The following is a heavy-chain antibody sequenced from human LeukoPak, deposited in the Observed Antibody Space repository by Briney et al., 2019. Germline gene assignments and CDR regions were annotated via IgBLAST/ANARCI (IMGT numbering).Heavy chain of an antibody. D-gene: IGHD6-19*01. CDR3: ARDEETVAGLNGFDL. CDR1: EFAFSSYS. CDR2: ITSGSKYI. J-gene: IGHJ4*02. V-gene: IGHV3-21*01. Sequence: GGSLGLSCAASEFAFSSYSMNWFRQAPGKGLEWVASITSGSKYIFYADSVRGRFTISRDNAENSLFPHMKSLRADDTGVYFCARDEETVAGLNGFDLWGQGTLVTVSS.